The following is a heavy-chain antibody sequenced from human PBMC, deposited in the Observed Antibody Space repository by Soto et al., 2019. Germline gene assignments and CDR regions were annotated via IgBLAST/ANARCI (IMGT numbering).Heavy chain of an antibody. D-gene: IGHD2-8*02. CDR3: TRDWTGNTCPCMDV. V-gene: IGHV3-23*01. J-gene: IGHJ6*04. Sequence: PGGSLRLSCTASGFTFSTYAMTRVRQAPGKGLEWVSTISGSGAKTYYADSVRGRFTISRDNSKDTLYLQMNSLTAEDTATYYCTRDWTGNTCPCMDVWGKGTTVTVSS. CDR1: GFTFSTYA. CDR2: ISGSGAKT.